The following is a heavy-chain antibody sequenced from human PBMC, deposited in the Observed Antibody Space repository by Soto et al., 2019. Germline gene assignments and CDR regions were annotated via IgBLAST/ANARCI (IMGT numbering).Heavy chain of an antibody. D-gene: IGHD5-12*01. J-gene: IGHJ4*02. CDR1: GGTFSSDT. Sequence: QVQLVQSGAEVKKPGSSMKVSCKASGGTFSSDTISWVRQAPGQGLEWMGRIIPIHGIAKNARKFQDRVTISADRSTSTAYMELSSLRSEDTAVYCCAIWHSGNDYWGQGTLVIVSS. CDR3: AIWHSGNDY. CDR2: IIPIHGIA. V-gene: IGHV1-69*02.